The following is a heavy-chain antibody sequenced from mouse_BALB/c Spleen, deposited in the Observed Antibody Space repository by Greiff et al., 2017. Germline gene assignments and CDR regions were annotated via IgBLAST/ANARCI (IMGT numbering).Heavy chain of an antibody. Sequence: VQLVESGPGLVAPSQSLSITCTVSGFSLTGYGVNWVRQPPGKGLEWLGMIWGDGSTDYNSALKSRLSISKDNSKSQVFLKMNSLQTDDTARYYCASLMVTTLLNYAMDYWGQGTSVTVSS. CDR2: IWGDGST. CDR1: GFSLTGYG. J-gene: IGHJ4*01. D-gene: IGHD2-1*01. CDR3: ASLMVTTLLNYAMDY. V-gene: IGHV2-6-7*01.